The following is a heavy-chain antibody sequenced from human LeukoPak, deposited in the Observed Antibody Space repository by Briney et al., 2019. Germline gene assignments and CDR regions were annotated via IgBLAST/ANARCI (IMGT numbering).Heavy chain of an antibody. CDR1: GYTFTSYG. Sequence: ASVKVSCKASGYTFTSYGITWVRQAPGQGLEWMGWINPNSGGTNYAQKFQGRVTVTRDTSISTAYMELSSLRSDDTAVYYCAMADIYYFHHWGQGTLVTVSS. J-gene: IGHJ4*02. CDR3: AMADIYYFHH. V-gene: IGHV1-2*02. CDR2: INPNSGGT. D-gene: IGHD3-9*01.